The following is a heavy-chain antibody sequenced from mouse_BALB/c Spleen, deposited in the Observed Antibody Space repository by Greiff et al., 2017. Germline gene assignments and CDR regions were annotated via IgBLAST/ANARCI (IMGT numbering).Heavy chain of an antibody. Sequence: DVMLVESGGGLVQPGGSRKLSCAASGFTFSSFGMHWVRQAPEKGLEWVAYISSGSSTIYYADTVKGRFTISRDNPKNTLFLQMTSLRSEDTAMYYCARCDGYSAWFAYWGQGTLVTVSA. CDR3: ARCDGYSAWFAY. D-gene: IGHD2-3*01. J-gene: IGHJ3*01. CDR1: GFTFSSFG. CDR2: ISSGSSTI. V-gene: IGHV5-17*02.